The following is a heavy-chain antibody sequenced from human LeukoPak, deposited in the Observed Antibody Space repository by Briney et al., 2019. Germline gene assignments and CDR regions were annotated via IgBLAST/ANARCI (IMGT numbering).Heavy chain of an antibody. CDR3: ARDLYNYDSSGYYYWYFDL. J-gene: IGHJ2*01. CDR2: IYTSGST. V-gene: IGHV4-4*07. Sequence: SETLSLTCTVSGGSISSYYWSWIRQPAGKGLEWIGRIYTSGSTNYNPSLKSRVTISVDTSKNQFSLKLSSVTAADTAVYYCARDLYNYDSSGYYYWYFDLWGRGTLVTVSS. CDR1: GGSISSYY. D-gene: IGHD3-22*01.